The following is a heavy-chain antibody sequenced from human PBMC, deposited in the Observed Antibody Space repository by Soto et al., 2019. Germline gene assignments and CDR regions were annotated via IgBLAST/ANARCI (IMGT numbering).Heavy chain of an antibody. D-gene: IGHD6-19*01. CDR2: LSRSGNTI. V-gene: IGHV3-11*01. Sequence: QVQLVESGGGLFQPGGSLRLSCAASGFTLGDYEMSWIRQAPGKGLEWVSFLSRSGNTIYYADSVKGRFSISRDNAKNSVFLQMKSLRVEDTAAYFCATSSGWYEADAFDIWGQGTVVTVSA. J-gene: IGHJ3*02. CDR3: ATSSGWYEADAFDI. CDR1: GFTLGDYE.